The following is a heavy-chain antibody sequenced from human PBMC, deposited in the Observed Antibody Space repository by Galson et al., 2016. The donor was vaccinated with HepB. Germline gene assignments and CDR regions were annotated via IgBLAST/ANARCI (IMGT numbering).Heavy chain of an antibody. V-gene: IGHV3-23*01. Sequence: LRLSCAASGFNFSGYAMGWVRQAPGKGLEWVSAISVSSSRTYDVESLKGRFTISRDNSKNTLYLQMSSLRAEDTAVYHCVKGLAEADHWGQGTLVTVSS. CDR2: ISVSSSRT. CDR1: GFNFSGYA. CDR3: VKGLAEADH. J-gene: IGHJ4*02.